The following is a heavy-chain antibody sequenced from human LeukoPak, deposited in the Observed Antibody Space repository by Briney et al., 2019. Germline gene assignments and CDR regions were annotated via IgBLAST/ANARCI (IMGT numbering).Heavy chain of an antibody. D-gene: IGHD1-26*01. CDR1: GYTFTGYY. CDR3: ARDFREDWEPFWDY. J-gene: IGHJ4*02. CDR2: INPNSGGT. Sequence: ASVKVSCKASGYTFTGYYMHWVRQAPGQGLEWMGWINPNSGGTNYAQKFQGRVTMTRDTSISTAYMELSRLRSDDTAVYYCARDFREDWEPFWDYWGQGALVTVSS. V-gene: IGHV1-2*02.